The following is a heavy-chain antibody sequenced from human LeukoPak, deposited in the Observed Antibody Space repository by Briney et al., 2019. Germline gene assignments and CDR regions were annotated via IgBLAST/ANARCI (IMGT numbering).Heavy chain of an antibody. J-gene: IGHJ4*02. CDR1: GFTFSSYW. Sequence: GGSLRLSCAVSGFTFSSYWMNWVRQAPGKGLVWVSRINGDGSSTTYAGSVKGRFTISRDNANNTLYLQMNSLRVEDTAVYYCARPYGGDSQVDYWGQGTLVTVSS. D-gene: IGHD4-23*01. CDR3: ARPYGGDSQVDY. V-gene: IGHV3-74*01. CDR2: INGDGSST.